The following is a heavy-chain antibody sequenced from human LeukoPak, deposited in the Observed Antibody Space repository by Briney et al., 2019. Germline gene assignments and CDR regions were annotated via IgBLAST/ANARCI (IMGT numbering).Heavy chain of an antibody. Sequence: GGSLRLSCATSGFTFSNAWMNWVRQAPGKGLEWVGRIASKTDGGTTDYAAPVKGRFTISRDDSKNTLFLQMNSLKTEDTAVYYCTTGIRGDCGQGTLVTVSS. CDR2: IASKTDGGTT. V-gene: IGHV3-15*04. CDR1: GFTFSNAW. CDR3: TTGIRGD. J-gene: IGHJ4*02.